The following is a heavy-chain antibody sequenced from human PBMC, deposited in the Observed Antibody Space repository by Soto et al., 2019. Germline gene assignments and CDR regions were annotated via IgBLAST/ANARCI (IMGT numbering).Heavy chain of an antibody. J-gene: IGHJ6*02. V-gene: IGHV3-21*01. CDR3: ARDARGWRYCSGGSCTSYYYYYGMDV. CDR1: GFTFSSYS. Sequence: EVQLVGSGGGLVKPGGALRLSCAASGFTFSSYSMNWFRQSPGKGLEWVSSISRSSSYIYYADSVKGRFTISRDNAKNSLYLQMNSLRAEDTDVYYCARDARGWRYCSGGSCTSYYYYYGMDVWGQGTTVTVSS. CDR2: ISRSSSYI. D-gene: IGHD2-15*01.